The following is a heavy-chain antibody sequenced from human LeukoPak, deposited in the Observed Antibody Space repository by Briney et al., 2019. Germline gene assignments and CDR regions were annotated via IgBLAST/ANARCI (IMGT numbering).Heavy chain of an antibody. Sequence: GASVKVSCKTSGYNFVNYGVSWVRQAPGQGLEWMGWISAVNGDANSAHKFRGRLSMTMDTSTSTAYMELRSLRSDDTAVYYCARDFRPYYYDSSGYSCAFDIWGQGTMVTVSS. CDR1: GYNFVNYG. V-gene: IGHV1-18*01. CDR2: ISAVNGDA. J-gene: IGHJ3*02. D-gene: IGHD3-22*01. CDR3: ARDFRPYYYDSSGYSCAFDI.